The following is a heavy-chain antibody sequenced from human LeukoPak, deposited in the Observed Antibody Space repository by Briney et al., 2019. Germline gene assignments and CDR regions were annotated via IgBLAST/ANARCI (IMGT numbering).Heavy chain of an antibody. Sequence: SVKVSCKASGGTFSSYTISWVRQAPGQGLEWMGRIIPILGIANYAQKFQGRVTITADKSTSTAYMELSSLRSEDTAVYYCARKGLDYYYYMDVWGKGTTVTVSS. V-gene: IGHV1-69*02. CDR1: GGTFSSYT. CDR2: IIPILGIA. J-gene: IGHJ6*03. CDR3: ARKGLDYYYYMDV.